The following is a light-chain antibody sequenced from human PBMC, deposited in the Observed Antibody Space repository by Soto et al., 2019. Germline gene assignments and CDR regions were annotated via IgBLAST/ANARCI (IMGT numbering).Light chain of an antibody. CDR3: QQYGHSLWT. CDR1: QTINRIY. Sequence: EIVLTQSPGNLSLSPGERATLSCKASQTINRIYVAWYQQKPGQAPRFLIYRTSDRANGIPGRFSGSGSGTDFTLTISRLEPEDYAVYYCQQYGHSLWTFGQGTKVDIK. CDR2: RTS. V-gene: IGKV3-20*01. J-gene: IGKJ1*01.